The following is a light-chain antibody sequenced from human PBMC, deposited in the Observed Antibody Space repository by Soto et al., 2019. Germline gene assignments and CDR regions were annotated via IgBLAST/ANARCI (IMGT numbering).Light chain of an antibody. CDR3: CSYAGNSLWV. Sequence: QSALTQPRSVSGSPGQSVTISCTGTSSDVGGYNYVSWYQQHPGKAPKLVIYDVSKRPSGVPDRFSGSKSANTASLTISGLQAEDEADYYCCSYAGNSLWVFGGGTNLTVL. CDR2: DVS. J-gene: IGLJ3*02. V-gene: IGLV2-11*01. CDR1: SSDVGGYNY.